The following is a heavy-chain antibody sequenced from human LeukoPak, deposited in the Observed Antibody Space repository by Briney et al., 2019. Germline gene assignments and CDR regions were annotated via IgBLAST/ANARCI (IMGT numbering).Heavy chain of an antibody. CDR2: IWYDGSNK. V-gene: IGHV3-33*01. D-gene: IGHD5-18*01. CDR1: GFTFSSYG. J-gene: IGHJ4*02. CDR3: AGDRSQLWQFDY. Sequence: PGGSLRLSCAASGFTFSSYGMHWVRQAPGKGLEWVAVIWYDGSNKYYADSVKGRFTISRDNSKNTLYLRMNSLRAEDTAVYYCAGDRSQLWQFDYWGQGTLVTVSS.